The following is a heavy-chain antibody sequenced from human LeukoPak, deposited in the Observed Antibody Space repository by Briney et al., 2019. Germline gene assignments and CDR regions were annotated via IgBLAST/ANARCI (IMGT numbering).Heavy chain of an antibody. CDR2: SNPNSGGT. D-gene: IGHD3-16*02. J-gene: IGHJ4*02. Sequence: ASVKVSCKASGYTFTGYYIHWVRQAPGQGLGWMGWSNPNSGGTNYAQKFQGRVTMTRDTSIRTAYMELSRLRSDDTAVYYCARDRGMITFGGVIGYWGQGTLVTVSS. CDR3: ARDRGMITFGGVIGY. CDR1: GYTFTGYY. V-gene: IGHV1-2*02.